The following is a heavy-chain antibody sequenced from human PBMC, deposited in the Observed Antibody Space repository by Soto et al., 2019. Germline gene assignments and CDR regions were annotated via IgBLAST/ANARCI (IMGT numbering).Heavy chain of an antibody. Sequence: GGSLRLSCAASGFTFSSYAMHWVRQAPGKGLEWVAVISYDGSNKYYADSVKGRFTISRDSSKNTLYLQMNSLRAEDTAVYYCARDRSITIFGVVILDYYYGMDVWGQGTTVTAP. D-gene: IGHD3-3*01. CDR3: ARDRSITIFGVVILDYYYGMDV. CDR1: GFTFSSYA. CDR2: ISYDGSNK. V-gene: IGHV3-30-3*01. J-gene: IGHJ6*02.